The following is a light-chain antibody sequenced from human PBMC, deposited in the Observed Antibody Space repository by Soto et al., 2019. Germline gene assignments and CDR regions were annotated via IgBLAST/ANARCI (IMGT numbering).Light chain of an antibody. CDR2: DAS. CDR1: QSISSW. J-gene: IGKJ1*01. V-gene: IGKV1-5*01. Sequence: IQMTQSPSTLSASVGDRVAITYRASQSISSWLAWYQQKPGKAPKLLIYDASTLESGVPSRFSGSGSGTDFTLTISSLQPEDFATYYCQQLNSYPTWTFGQGTKVDIK. CDR3: QQLNSYPTWT.